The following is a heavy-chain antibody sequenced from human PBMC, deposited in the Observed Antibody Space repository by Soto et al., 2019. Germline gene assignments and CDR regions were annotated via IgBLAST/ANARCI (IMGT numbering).Heavy chain of an antibody. Sequence: PGGSLRLSCTASGFTFGDYAMSWFRQAPGKGLEWVGFIRSKAYGGTTEYAASVKGRFTISRDDSKSIAYLQMNSLQTEDTAVYYCTRAVKYCSGGSCYSYYYYMDVWGKGTTVTVSS. CDR2: IRSKAYGGTT. CDR3: TRAVKYCSGGSCYSYYYYMDV. V-gene: IGHV3-49*03. D-gene: IGHD2-15*01. CDR1: GFTFGDYA. J-gene: IGHJ6*03.